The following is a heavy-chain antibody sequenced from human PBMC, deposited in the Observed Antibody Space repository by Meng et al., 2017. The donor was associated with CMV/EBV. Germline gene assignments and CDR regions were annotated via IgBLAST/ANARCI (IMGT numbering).Heavy chain of an antibody. D-gene: IGHD2-15*01. Sequence: ASVKVSCKASGYTFTSYDINWVRQATGQGLEWMGWMNPNSGNTGYAQKFQGRVTMTRNTSISTAYMELSSLRSEDTAVYYCARGPYCSGGSCYGSSVGEGAFDIWGQGTMVTVSS. CDR3: ARGPYCSGGSCYGSSVGEGAFDI. CDR2: MNPNSGNT. J-gene: IGHJ3*02. V-gene: IGHV1-8*01. CDR1: GYTFTSYD.